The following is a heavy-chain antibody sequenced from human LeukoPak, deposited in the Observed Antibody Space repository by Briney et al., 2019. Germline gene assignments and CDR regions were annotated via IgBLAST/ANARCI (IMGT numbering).Heavy chain of an antibody. V-gene: IGHV3-53*04. J-gene: IGHJ6*02. CDR1: GFTVSNNY. CDR3: ARDRRYYDTSGYGLTYYYYGMDV. Sequence: GGSLRLSCAASGFTVSNNYMSWVRQAPGKGLEWVSVIYSGGGSTYYADSVRGRFTISRHSSMNTLYLQMNSLRAEDTAVYYCARDRRYYDTSGYGLTYYYYGMDVWGQGTTVTVSS. CDR2: IYSGGGST. D-gene: IGHD3-22*01.